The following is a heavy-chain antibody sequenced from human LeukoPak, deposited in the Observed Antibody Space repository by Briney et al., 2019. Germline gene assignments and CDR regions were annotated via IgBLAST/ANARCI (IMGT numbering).Heavy chain of an antibody. Sequence: PGGSLRLSCAASGFTFSTYWMHWVRQAPGKGLVWVSRINSDGISTNYADSVKGRFTISRDNAKNTLYLQMNTLRAEDTAVYYCARGAIAVAGPRRAFDIWGQGTMVTVSS. V-gene: IGHV3-74*01. D-gene: IGHD6-19*01. J-gene: IGHJ3*02. CDR1: GFTFSTYW. CDR2: INSDGIST. CDR3: ARGAIAVAGPRRAFDI.